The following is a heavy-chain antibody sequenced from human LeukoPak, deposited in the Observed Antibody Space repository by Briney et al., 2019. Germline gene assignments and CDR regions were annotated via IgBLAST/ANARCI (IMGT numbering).Heavy chain of an antibody. J-gene: IGHJ6*03. CDR2: IYTSGST. CDR3: ARIRGFGVVTPRYYYYMDV. D-gene: IGHD3-3*01. Sequence: PSETLSLTCTVSGGSISSYYWSWIRQPAGKGLEWIGRIYTSGSTNYNPSLKSRVTMSVDTSKNQFSLKLSSVTAADTAVYYCARIRGFGVVTPRYYYYMDVWGKGTTVTVSS. V-gene: IGHV4-4*07. CDR1: GGSISSYY.